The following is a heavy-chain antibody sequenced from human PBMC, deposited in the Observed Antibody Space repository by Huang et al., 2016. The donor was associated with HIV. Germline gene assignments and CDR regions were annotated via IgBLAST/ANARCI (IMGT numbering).Heavy chain of an antibody. V-gene: IGHV1-69*13. D-gene: IGHD5-18*01. CDR3: ARTAYSYGFRQGYNWFDP. Sequence: QVLLVQSGAEVRKPGSSVKVSCTAFGGTFSSYAISWVRQAPGQGLAWVGGIIPIFGTATYTQKFQGRVTITVDESTNPGYMELTRLTSEDTAVYYCARTAYSYGFRQGYNWFDPWGQGTPVTVSS. CDR1: GGTFSSYA. CDR2: IIPIFGTA. J-gene: IGHJ5*02.